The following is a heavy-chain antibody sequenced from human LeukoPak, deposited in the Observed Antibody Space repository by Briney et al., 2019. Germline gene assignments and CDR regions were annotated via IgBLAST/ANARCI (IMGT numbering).Heavy chain of an antibody. J-gene: IGHJ4*02. CDR2: IYSGGST. CDR1: VFTLSINY. V-gene: IGHV3-53*01. CDR3: ARDSSPMISFGFDY. Sequence: GRSPRLSHPDSVFTLSINYISCASQAPGKGLEWVSVIYSGGSTCYADSVKGRFTISRDNSKNTLYLQMNSLRAEDTGVYYCARDSSPMISFGFDYWGQGTLVTVSS. D-gene: IGHD3-16*01.